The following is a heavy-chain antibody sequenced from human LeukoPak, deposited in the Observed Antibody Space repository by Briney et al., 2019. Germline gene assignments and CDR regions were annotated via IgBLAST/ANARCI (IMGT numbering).Heavy chain of an antibody. D-gene: IGHD5-18*01. CDR3: AKKTVGYSYGYGAFDY. CDR2: IIPIFGTA. Sequence: GASVKVSCKASGGTFSNYAISWVRQAPGQGLEWMGGIIPIFGTANYAQKFRGRVTITADKSTRTAYMELSSLRSEDTAVYYCAKKTVGYSYGYGAFDYWGQGTLVTVSS. V-gene: IGHV1-69*06. J-gene: IGHJ4*02. CDR1: GGTFSNYA.